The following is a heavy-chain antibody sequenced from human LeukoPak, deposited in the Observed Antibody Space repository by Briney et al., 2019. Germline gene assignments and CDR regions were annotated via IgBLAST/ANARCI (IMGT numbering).Heavy chain of an antibody. CDR2: IYYSGST. V-gene: IGHV4-59*08. CDR3: ARRDPESLLTSTWYFDL. D-gene: IGHD5-12*01. J-gene: IGHJ2*01. CDR1: GGSISSYY. Sequence: PSETLSLTCTVSGGSISSYYWSWLRQPPGKGLEWIGYIYYSGSTNYNPSLKSRVTISVDTSKNQFSLKLSSVTAADTAVYYCARRDPESLLTSTWYFDLWGRGTLVTVSS.